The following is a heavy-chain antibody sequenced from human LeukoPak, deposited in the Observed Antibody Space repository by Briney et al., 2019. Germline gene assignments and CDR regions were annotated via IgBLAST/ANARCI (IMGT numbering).Heavy chain of an antibody. CDR2: ISYDGTNK. V-gene: IGHV3-30-3*01. J-gene: IGHJ3*02. CDR1: GFTFGTYA. Sequence: RGSRRFSCAASGFTFGTYAMHGVREGPGKGVEGVASISYDGTNKYCAASVKGRFTISRDNSKNTLYLQMNSLRAEDTALYYCAREILTGYAFDIWGQGTMVTVSS. D-gene: IGHD7-27*01. CDR3: AREILTGYAFDI.